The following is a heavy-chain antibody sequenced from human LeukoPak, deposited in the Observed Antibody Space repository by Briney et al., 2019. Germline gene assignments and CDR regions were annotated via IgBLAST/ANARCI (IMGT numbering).Heavy chain of an antibody. CDR2: ISAYNGNT. CDR1: GYTFINYV. V-gene: IGHV1-18*01. D-gene: IGHD6-19*01. J-gene: IGHJ3*02. CDR3: ARGRQQWLVGGAFDI. Sequence: SSVNVSCKASGYTFINYVISWVRQAPGQGLEWMGWISAYNGNTNYEQKFQGRVTTTTDTSTSTVYMELGSLTSDDPAVNFWARGRQQWLVGGAFDIWGQETMVTVSS.